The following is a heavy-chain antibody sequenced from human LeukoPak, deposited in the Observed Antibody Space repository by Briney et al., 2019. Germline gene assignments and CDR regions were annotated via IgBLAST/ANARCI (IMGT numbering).Heavy chain of an antibody. Sequence: GGSLRLSCAASGFTFSDSYMSWIRQVPGKGLEWVSYISSSGGTIYYADSVKGRFTISRDNAKNSLYLQMNSLRAEDTAVYYWAGEGGVLGEGYFDYWGQGTLVTVSS. D-gene: IGHD3-16*01. CDR3: AGEGGVLGEGYFDY. V-gene: IGHV3-11*01. CDR1: GFTFSDSY. CDR2: ISSSGGTI. J-gene: IGHJ4*02.